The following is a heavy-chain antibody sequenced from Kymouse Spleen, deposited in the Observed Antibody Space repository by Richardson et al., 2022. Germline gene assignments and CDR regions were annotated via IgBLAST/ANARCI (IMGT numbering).Heavy chain of an antibody. CDR1: GGSFSGYY. CDR3: ARQYYDILTGYSRGWFDP. CDR2: INHSGST. Sequence: QVQLQQWGAGLLKPSETLSLTCAVYGGSFSGYYWSWIRQPPGKGLEWIGEINHSGSTNYNPSLKSRVTISVDTSKNQFSLKLSSVTAADTAVYYCARQYYDILTGYSRGWFDPWGQGTLVTVSS. J-gene: IGHJ5*02. V-gene: IGHV4-34*01. D-gene: IGHD3-9*01.